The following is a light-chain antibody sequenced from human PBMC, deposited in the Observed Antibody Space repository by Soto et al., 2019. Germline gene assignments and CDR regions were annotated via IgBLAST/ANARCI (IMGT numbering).Light chain of an antibody. V-gene: IGKV3-20*01. CDR3: QQYGSSPRFT. CDR1: QSVSSSY. Sequence: EIVWTQSPGTLSLSPGERATLSCRASQSVSSSYLAWYQQKPGQAPRLLIYGASSRATGIPDRFSGSGSGTDFTLTISRLEPEDFAVYYCQQYGSSPRFTFGPGTKVDIK. J-gene: IGKJ3*01. CDR2: GAS.